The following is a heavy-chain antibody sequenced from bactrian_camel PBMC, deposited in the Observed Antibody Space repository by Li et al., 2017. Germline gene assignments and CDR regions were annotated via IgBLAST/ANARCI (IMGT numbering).Heavy chain of an antibody. J-gene: IGHJ4*01. Sequence: QVQLVESGGGSVEAGGSLRLTCGGSGYNLSDRQCMAWFRQAPGKEREWVAAIERRGDTNYAGPVKGRFTISQDNANNTLYLQMNSLKPEDTAVYYCAAGFDLHRCEAHEYDAWGQGTQVTVS. CDR1: GYNLSDRQC. V-gene: IGHV3S57*01. D-gene: IGHD1*01. CDR3: AAGFDLHRCEAHEYDA. CDR2: IERRGDT.